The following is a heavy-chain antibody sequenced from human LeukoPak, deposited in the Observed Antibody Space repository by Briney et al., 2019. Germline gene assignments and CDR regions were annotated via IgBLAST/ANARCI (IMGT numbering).Heavy chain of an antibody. CDR1: GDSVSGYY. V-gene: IGHV4-59*08. CDR3: ARGGHYDFWSGPPDF. CDR2: IYYSGST. J-gene: IGHJ4*02. Sequence: SETLSLTCAVSGDSVSGYYWSWIRQPPGKGLEWIGYIYYSGSTNYNPSLMSRVTISVDTSNNHFSLKLSSVTAADMAVYYCARGGHYDFWSGPPDFWGQGTLVTVSS. D-gene: IGHD3-3*01.